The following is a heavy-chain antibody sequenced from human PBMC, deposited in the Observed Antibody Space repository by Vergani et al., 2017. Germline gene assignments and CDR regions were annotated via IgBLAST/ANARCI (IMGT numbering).Heavy chain of an antibody. CDR1: GGSISSYY. CDR2: IYYSGST. D-gene: IGHD2-15*01. V-gene: IGHV4-59*01. Sequence: QVQLQESGPGLVKPSETLSLTCTVSGGSISSYYWSWIRQPPGKGLEWIGYIYYSGSTNYNPSLKSRATISVDTSKNQFSLKLSSVTAADTAVYYCARGRGGYCSGGSCYFVDYWGQGTLVTVSS. CDR3: ARGRGGYCSGGSCYFVDY. J-gene: IGHJ4*02.